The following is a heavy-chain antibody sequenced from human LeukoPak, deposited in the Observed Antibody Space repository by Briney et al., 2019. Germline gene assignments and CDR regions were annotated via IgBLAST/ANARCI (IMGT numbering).Heavy chain of an antibody. CDR3: ARVPGRVRLEPLSYYFDY. CDR2: IHYSGST. Sequence: SETLSLTCTVSGGSISSYYWSWIRQPPGKGLEWIGYIHYSGSTYYNPSLKSQVTISVDTSKNQFSLKLSSVTAEDTAVYYCARVPGRVRLEPLSYYFDYWGQGTLVTVSS. V-gene: IGHV4-59*01. D-gene: IGHD1-1*01. J-gene: IGHJ4*02. CDR1: GGSISSYY.